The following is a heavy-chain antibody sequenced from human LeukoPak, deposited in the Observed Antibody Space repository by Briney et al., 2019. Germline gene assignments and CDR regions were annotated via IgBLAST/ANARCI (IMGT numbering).Heavy chain of an antibody. D-gene: IGHD6-13*01. CDR3: ARSLAAGDHYYYMDV. V-gene: IGHV1-46*01. CDR1: GYTFTSYY. CDR2: INPSGGST. Sequence: GASVKVSCKASGYTFTSYYMHWVRQAPGQGLEWMGIINPSGGSTSYAQKFQGRVTMTRDMATSTVYMELSSLRSEDTAAYYCARSLAAGDHYYYMDVWGKGTTVTVSS. J-gene: IGHJ6*03.